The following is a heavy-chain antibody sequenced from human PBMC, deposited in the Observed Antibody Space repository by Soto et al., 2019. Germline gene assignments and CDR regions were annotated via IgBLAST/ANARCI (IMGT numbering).Heavy chain of an antibody. CDR1: GFTFTSSA. CDR3: AAGGAVDTAFDY. V-gene: IGHV1-58*01. D-gene: IGHD5-18*01. J-gene: IGHJ4*02. Sequence: ASVKVSCKASGFTFTSSAVQWVRQARGQRLEWIGWIVVGSGNTNYAQKFQERVTITRDMSTSTAYMELSSLRSEDTAVYCCAAGGAVDTAFDYWGQGTLVTVSS. CDR2: IVVGSGNT.